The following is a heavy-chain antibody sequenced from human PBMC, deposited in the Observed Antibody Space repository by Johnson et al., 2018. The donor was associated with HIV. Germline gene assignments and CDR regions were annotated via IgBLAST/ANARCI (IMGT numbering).Heavy chain of an antibody. D-gene: IGHD3-10*01. CDR2: ISYDGSNK. V-gene: IGHV3-30*03. CDR1: GFTFSGYG. J-gene: IGHJ3*02. CDR3: ARGAWFGETDAFDI. Sequence: QVQLVESGGGEVQPGRSLRLSCAASGFTFSGYGMHWVRQAPGKGLEWVAVISYDGSNKYYADSVKGRFTISRDNSKNTLYLQMNSLRAEDTAVYYCARGAWFGETDAFDIWGQGTMVTVSS.